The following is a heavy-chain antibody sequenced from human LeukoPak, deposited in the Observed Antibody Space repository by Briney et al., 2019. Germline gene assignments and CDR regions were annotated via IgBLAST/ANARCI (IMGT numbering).Heavy chain of an antibody. D-gene: IGHD6-13*01. Sequence: PGGSLRLSCAASGFTFSSYGMHWVRQAPGKGLEWVAFIRYDGGNKYYADSVKGRFTISRDNSKNTLYLQMNSLRAEDTAVYYCAKDRGIAAAADYWGQGTLVTVSS. CDR3: AKDRGIAAAADY. CDR1: GFTFSSYG. CDR2: IRYDGGNK. V-gene: IGHV3-30*02. J-gene: IGHJ4*02.